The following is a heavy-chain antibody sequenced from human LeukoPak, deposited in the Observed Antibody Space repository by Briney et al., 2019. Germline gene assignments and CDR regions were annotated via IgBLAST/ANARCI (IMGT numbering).Heavy chain of an antibody. Sequence: SETLPLTCNVSGGSITSDGYSWTWIRQHPATGLEWLGYIYHGGTSYYNPSLKGRLSMSMDTSRNQFSLKLTSVTAADTAVYFCARDRLATSPRGWLDPWGQGTLVTVSS. J-gene: IGHJ5*02. V-gene: IGHV4-31*03. CDR3: ARDRLATSPRGWLDP. CDR1: GGSITSDGYS. CDR2: IYHGGTS. D-gene: IGHD2-2*01.